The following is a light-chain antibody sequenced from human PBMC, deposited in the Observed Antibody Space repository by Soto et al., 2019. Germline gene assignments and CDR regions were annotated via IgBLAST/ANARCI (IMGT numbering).Light chain of an antibody. CDR2: GAS. CDR3: QQYGSSPWT. J-gene: IGKJ1*01. V-gene: IGKV3-20*01. CDR1: QSVGSD. Sequence: SPATVAVSPGERATLSCRASQSVGSDLAWYQQKPGQAPRLVIYGASSRATGIPDRFSGSGSGTDFTLTISRLEPEDFAVYYCQQYGSSPWTFGQGTKVDIK.